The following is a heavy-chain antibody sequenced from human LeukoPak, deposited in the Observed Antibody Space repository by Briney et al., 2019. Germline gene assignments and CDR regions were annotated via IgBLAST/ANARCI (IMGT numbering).Heavy chain of an antibody. Sequence: GGSLRLSCAASGFTISYYSMNWVRQAPGKGLEWVSYISSSGSTIYYADSVKGRFTISRDNAKNSLYLQMNSLRAEDTAVYYCARGAYYYDSSTYLSDVAYWGQGTLVTVSP. D-gene: IGHD3-22*01. J-gene: IGHJ4*02. CDR1: GFTISYYS. CDR2: ISSSGSTI. CDR3: ARGAYYYDSSTYLSDVAY. V-gene: IGHV3-48*01.